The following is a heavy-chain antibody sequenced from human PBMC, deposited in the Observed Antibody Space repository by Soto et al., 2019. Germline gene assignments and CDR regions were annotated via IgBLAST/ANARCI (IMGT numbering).Heavy chain of an antibody. J-gene: IGHJ4*02. D-gene: IGHD3-3*02. CDR3: AKSYGDTWKHYYFDY. CDR2: ISGSGGST. CDR1: RFTFSGYS. V-gene: IGHV3-23*01. Sequence: EVQLLESGGGLVQPGGSLRLSCAASRFTFSGYSMSWVRQAPGKGLEWVSGISGSGGSTYYADSVKGRFTISRVNSESTLFLQMNSLRAEDTALYYCAKSYGDTWKHYYFDYWGQGTLVTVSS.